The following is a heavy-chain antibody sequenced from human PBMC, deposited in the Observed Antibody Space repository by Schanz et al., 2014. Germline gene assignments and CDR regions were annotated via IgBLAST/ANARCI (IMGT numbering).Heavy chain of an antibody. V-gene: IGHV4-30-4*07. CDR3: YGMDV. Sequence: QVQLRESGPGLVKPSQTLSLTCAVSGGSISSGGYSWSWIRQPPGKGLEWIGYIFFRGSTYYNPSLKSRVTISIATSKTQFSLRLTSVTAADTAVYYCYGMDVWGQGTTVTVSS. J-gene: IGHJ6*02. CDR2: IFFRGST. CDR1: GGSISSGGYS.